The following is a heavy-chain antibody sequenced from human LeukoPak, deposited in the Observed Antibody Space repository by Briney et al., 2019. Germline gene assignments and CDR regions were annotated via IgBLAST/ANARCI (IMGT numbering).Heavy chain of an antibody. CDR1: GGSISSSSYY. V-gene: IGHV4-39*07. D-gene: IGHD3-10*01. CDR3: ARGGEGVLWFGELIPNFFDY. Sequence: PSETLSLTCTVSGGSISSSSYYWGWIRQPPGKGLEWIGSLYYSGSTYYNPSLKSRVTISVDTSKNQFSLKLSSVTAADTAVYYCARGGEGVLWFGELIPNFFDYWGQGTLVTVSS. J-gene: IGHJ4*02. CDR2: LYYSGST.